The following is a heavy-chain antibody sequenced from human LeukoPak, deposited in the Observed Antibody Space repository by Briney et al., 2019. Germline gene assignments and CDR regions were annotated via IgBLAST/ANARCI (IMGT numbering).Heavy chain of an antibody. J-gene: IGHJ4*02. Sequence: PGGSLTLSCAASGFTFSSYSMNWVRQAPGKGLEWVSSISSSSSYIYYADSVKGRFTISRDNAKNSLYLQMNSLRAEDTAVYYCARDSGFMGATHFDYWGQGTLVTVAS. CDR3: ARDSGFMGATHFDY. V-gene: IGHV3-21*01. CDR2: ISSSSSYI. CDR1: GFTFSSYS. D-gene: IGHD1-26*01.